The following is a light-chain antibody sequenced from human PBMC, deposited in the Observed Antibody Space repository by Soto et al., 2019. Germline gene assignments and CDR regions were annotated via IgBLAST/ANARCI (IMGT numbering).Light chain of an antibody. CDR3: AAWDDSLSGSYV. V-gene: IGLV1-47*01. CDR1: SSNIGSNY. CDR2: RNN. J-gene: IGLJ1*01. Sequence: QSVLTQPPSASGTPGQRVTISCSGSSSNIGSNYVYWYLQLPGTAPKLLIYRNNQRPSGVPDRFSGSKSGTSASLAISGLRSEDEADYYCAAWDDSLSGSYVFGTGTKLTVL.